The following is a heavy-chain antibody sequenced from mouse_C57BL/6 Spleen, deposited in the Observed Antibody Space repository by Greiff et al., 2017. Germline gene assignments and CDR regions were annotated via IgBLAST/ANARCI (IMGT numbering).Heavy chain of an antibody. CDR2: ISSGSSTI. J-gene: IGHJ4*01. V-gene: IGHV5-17*01. CDR3: ARAGVRYYAMDY. D-gene: IGHD2-14*01. Sequence: EVKVVESGGGLVKPGGSLKLSCAASGFTFSDYGMHWVRQAPEKGLEWVAYISSGSSTIYYADTVKGRFTISRDNAKNTVFLQMTSLRSEDTAMYYCARAGVRYYAMDYWGQGTSVTVSS. CDR1: GFTFSDYG.